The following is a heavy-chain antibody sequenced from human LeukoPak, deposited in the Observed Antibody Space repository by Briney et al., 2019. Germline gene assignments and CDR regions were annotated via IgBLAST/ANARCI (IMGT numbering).Heavy chain of an antibody. D-gene: IGHD5-18*01. CDR1: GFTFSSYA. V-gene: IGHV3-23*01. J-gene: IGHJ4*02. CDR3: AKALDTYGYMRFDF. Sequence: GGSLRLSCAASGFTFSSYAMSWVRQAPGKGLEWVSAISGSGGSTYYADSVKGRFTISRDKSKNTMYLQMNSLRAEDTALYYCAKALDTYGYMRFDFWGQGTLVTVSS. CDR2: ISGSGGST.